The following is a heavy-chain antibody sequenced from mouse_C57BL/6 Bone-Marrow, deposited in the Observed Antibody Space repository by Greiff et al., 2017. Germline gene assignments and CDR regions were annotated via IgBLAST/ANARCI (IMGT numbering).Heavy chain of an antibody. CDR3: TSYYGYAMEY. J-gene: IGHJ4*01. CDR1: GFNIKDDY. Sequence: VQLKESGAELVRPGASVKLSCTASGFNIKDDYMHWVKQRPEQGLEWIGWIDPENGDTEYASKFQGKATITADTSSNTAYLQVSSLTSGDTAVYYCTSYYGYAMEYWGQGTSVTVSS. V-gene: IGHV14-4*01. CDR2: IDPENGDT. D-gene: IGHD1-1*01.